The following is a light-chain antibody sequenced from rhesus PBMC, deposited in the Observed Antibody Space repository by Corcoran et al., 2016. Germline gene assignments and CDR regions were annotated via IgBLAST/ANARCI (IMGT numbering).Light chain of an antibody. Sequence: EIVLTQSPAFQSVTLKEKVTLTCQASQSNGSSLHWYQQKPDQSPQLRIKYASQSTSGCPSRFSGSGTWTDLTLTINSLEAEDAASYYCQQSSSFPRTFGQRTKVELK. CDR3: QQSSSFPRT. CDR1: QSNGSS. V-gene: IGKV6-55*01. J-gene: IGKJ1*01. CDR2: YAS.